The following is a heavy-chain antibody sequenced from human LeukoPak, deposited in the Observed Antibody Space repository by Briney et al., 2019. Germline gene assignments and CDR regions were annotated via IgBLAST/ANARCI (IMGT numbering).Heavy chain of an antibody. J-gene: IGHJ6*03. CDR3: AREYSSSWPGFSPHYYYYYYMDV. CDR2: INTNTGNP. V-gene: IGHV7-4-1*02. D-gene: IGHD6-13*01. Sequence: ASVKVSCKASGYTFTSYAMNWVRQAPGQGLEWMGWINTNTGNPTYAQGFTGRFVFSLDTSVSTAYLQISSLKAEDTAVYYCAREYSSSWPGFSPHYYYYYYMDVWGKGTTVTVSS. CDR1: GYTFTSYA.